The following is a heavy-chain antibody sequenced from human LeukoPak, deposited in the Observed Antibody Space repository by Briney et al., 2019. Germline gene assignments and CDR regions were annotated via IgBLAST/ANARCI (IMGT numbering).Heavy chain of an antibody. CDR1: GGTFSSYA. D-gene: IGHD5-18*01. CDR2: IIPIFGTA. J-gene: IGHJ4*02. V-gene: IGHV1-69*05. Sequence: SVKVSCKASGGTFSSYAISWVRQAPGQGLEWMGGIIPIFGTANYAQKFQGRVTMTTDTSTSTAYMELRSLRSDDTAVYYCARGLQYSYGQAGPFDYWGQGTLVTVSS. CDR3: ARGLQYSYGQAGPFDY.